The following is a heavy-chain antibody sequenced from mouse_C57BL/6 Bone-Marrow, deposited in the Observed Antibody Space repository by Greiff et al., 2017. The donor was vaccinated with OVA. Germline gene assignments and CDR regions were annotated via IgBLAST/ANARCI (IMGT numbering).Heavy chain of an antibody. Sequence: QVQLQQPGAELVKPGASVKMSCKASGYTFTSYWITWVKQRPGQGLEWIGDIYPGSGSTNYNEKFKSKATLTVDTSSSTAYMQLSSLTSEDSEVYYCARRPYYSNRAWFAYWGQGTLVTDSA. CDR3: ARRPYYSNRAWFAY. CDR1: GYTFTSYW. J-gene: IGHJ3*01. V-gene: IGHV1-55*01. D-gene: IGHD2-5*01. CDR2: IYPGSGST.